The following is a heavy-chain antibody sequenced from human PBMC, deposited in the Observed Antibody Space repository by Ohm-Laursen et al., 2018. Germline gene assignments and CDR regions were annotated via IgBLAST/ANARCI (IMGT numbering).Heavy chain of an antibody. V-gene: IGHV3-69-1*01. CDR1: GFTFSDHY. CDR3: ARDSSRRAREGGMDV. Sequence: SLRLSCTASGFTFSDHYMNWVRQAPGKGLEWISYISETSSHIYDADSMRGRFTAARDNAKNLLYLQLNSLRAEDTAVYYCARDSSRRAREGGMDVWGQGTMVTVSS. J-gene: IGHJ6*02. D-gene: IGHD6-6*01. CDR2: ISETSSHI.